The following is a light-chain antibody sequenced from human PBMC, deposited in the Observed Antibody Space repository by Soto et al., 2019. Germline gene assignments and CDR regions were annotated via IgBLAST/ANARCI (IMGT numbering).Light chain of an antibody. CDR1: SSDVGGYRF. CDR2: EVS. Sequence: QSALTQPASVSGSPGQSITISCTGTSSDVGGYRFVSWYQHHPGEAPKLIIYEVSNRPSGVSSRFSGSKSGNTASLTISGRQADDERLYYCSSTSSGSTTMLFGGGTKLTVL. J-gene: IGLJ3*02. V-gene: IGLV2-14*01. CDR3: SSTSSGSTTML.